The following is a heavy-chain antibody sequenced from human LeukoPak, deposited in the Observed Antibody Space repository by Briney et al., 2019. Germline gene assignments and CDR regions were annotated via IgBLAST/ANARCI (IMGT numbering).Heavy chain of an antibody. CDR3: ARERGRGRDSPWFDY. J-gene: IGHJ4*02. CDR1: GFTFSSHS. Sequence: GGSLRLSCAASGFTFSSHSMNWVRQAPGKGLEWVSYISSSSSTIYYADSVKGRFTISRDNAKNSLYLQMNSLRAEDTAVYYCARERGRGRDSPWFDYWGQGTLVTVSS. V-gene: IGHV3-48*01. D-gene: IGHD1-26*01. CDR2: ISSSSSTI.